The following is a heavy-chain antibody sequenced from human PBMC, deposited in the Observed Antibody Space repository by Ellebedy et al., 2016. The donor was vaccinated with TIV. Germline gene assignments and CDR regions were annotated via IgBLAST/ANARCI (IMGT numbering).Heavy chain of an antibody. CDR3: ARNTIQAVFDP. V-gene: IGHV1-2*02. D-gene: IGHD3-9*01. Sequence: AASVKVSCKASGYTFTGYYIYWVRQAPGQGLEWMGWIDPTTVGTDYARKFQGRVTMTRDTSLSTAYLDLTRLISDDTAIYFCARNTIQAVFDPWGQGTLVTVSS. CDR2: IDPTTVGT. J-gene: IGHJ5*02. CDR1: GYTFTGYY.